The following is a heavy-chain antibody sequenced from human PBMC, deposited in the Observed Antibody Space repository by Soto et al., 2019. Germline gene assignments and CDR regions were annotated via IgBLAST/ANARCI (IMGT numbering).Heavy chain of an antibody. V-gene: IGHV4-30-4*01. CDR1: GGSISSGDYY. CDR2: IYYSGST. J-gene: IGHJ5*02. Sequence: SETLSLTCTVSGGSISSGDYYWSWIRQPPGKGLEWIGHIYYSGSTYYNPSFKSRIDISVDTSKNQFSLKLSSVTAADTAVYFCARETGPGSFDWFDPWGQGTLVTVSS. CDR3: ARETGPGSFDWFDP. D-gene: IGHD3-10*01.